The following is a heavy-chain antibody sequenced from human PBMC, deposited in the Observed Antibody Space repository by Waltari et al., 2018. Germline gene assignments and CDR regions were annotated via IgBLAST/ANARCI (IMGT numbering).Heavy chain of an antibody. CDR3: ARGPQQLAKGIDY. CDR1: CGSISSYY. Sequence: QVQLQESGPGLVKPSETLSLTCTVSCGSISSYYWSWIRQPPGKGLEWIGYIYYSGSTNYNPSLKSRVTISVDTSKNQFSLKLSSVTAADTAVYYCARGPQQLAKGIDYWGQGTLVTVSS. V-gene: IGHV4-59*01. CDR2: IYYSGST. J-gene: IGHJ4*02. D-gene: IGHD6-13*01.